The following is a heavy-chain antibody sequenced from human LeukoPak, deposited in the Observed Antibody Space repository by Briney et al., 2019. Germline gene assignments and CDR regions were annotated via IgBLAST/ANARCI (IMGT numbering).Heavy chain of an antibody. V-gene: IGHV3-23*01. Sequence: GGSLRLSCAASGFTFSSYAMSWVRQAPGKGLEWVSAISGSGGSTYYADSVKGRFTISRDNSKNTLYLQMNSLRAEDTAVYYCAKAPSSSCYGLKGAFYIWGQGTMVTVSS. CDR2: ISGSGGST. J-gene: IGHJ3*02. CDR1: GFTFSSYA. D-gene: IGHD6-13*01. CDR3: AKAPSSSCYGLKGAFYI.